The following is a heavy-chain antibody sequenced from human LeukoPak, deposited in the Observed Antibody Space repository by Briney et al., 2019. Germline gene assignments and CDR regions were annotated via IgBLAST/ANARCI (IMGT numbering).Heavy chain of an antibody. J-gene: IGHJ6*03. D-gene: IGHD3-3*01. V-gene: IGHV1-69*05. CDR3: ARVREGFWSGIMGTRYYYYMDV. CDR1: GGTFSSYA. CDR2: IIPIFGTA. Sequence: ASVKVSCKASGGTFSSYAISWVRQAPGQGLEWMGGIIPIFGTANYARKFQGRVTITTDESTSTAYMELSSLRSEDTAVYYCARVREGFWSGIMGTRYYYYMDVWGKGTTVTVSS.